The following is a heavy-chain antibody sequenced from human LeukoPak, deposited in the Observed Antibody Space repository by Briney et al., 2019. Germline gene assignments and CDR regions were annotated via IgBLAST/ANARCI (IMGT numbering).Heavy chain of an antibody. CDR3: ARGIPVYGSSWSYYFDY. CDR1: GYTFTGYY. J-gene: IGHJ4*02. CDR2: IYTNTGNP. Sequence: ASVKVSCKASGYTFTGYYMHWVRQAPGQGLEWMGWIYTNTGNPTYTQGSTGRFVFSLDTSVSTTYLQISNLKAEDTAVYYCARGIPVYGSSWSYYFDYWGQGTLVTVSS. V-gene: IGHV7-4-1*02. D-gene: IGHD6-13*01.